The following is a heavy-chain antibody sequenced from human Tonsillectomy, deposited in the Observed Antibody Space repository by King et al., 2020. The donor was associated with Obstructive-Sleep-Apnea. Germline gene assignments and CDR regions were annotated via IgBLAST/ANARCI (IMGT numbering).Heavy chain of an antibody. V-gene: IGHV3-9*01. D-gene: IGHD1-26*01. Sequence: VQLVESGGGLVQPGRSLRLSCAASGFTFDDYAMHWVRQAPGKGLEWVSGISWNSGSIGYADSVKGRFTISRDNAKNSLYLQMNSLRAEDTALYYCAKDIQELLDPYYYYGMDVWGQGTTVTVSS. CDR2: ISWNSGSI. J-gene: IGHJ6*02. CDR3: AKDIQELLDPYYYYGMDV. CDR1: GFTFDDYA.